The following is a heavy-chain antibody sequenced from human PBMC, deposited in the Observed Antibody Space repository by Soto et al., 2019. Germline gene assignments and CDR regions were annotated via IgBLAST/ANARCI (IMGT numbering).Heavy chain of an antibody. Sequence: EVHLVESGGGSVQPGGSLRLSCAASGLTVSNSYMNWVRQAPGKGLEWVSIIYSGGTTYYADSVRGRFTISRDNSKNILYLQMHSLRADDTAVYYCARDTTVTTPTYFASWGQGTLVIVSS. CDR3: ARDTTVTTPTYFAS. D-gene: IGHD4-17*01. V-gene: IGHV3-66*01. CDR1: GLTVSNSY. CDR2: IYSGGTT. J-gene: IGHJ4*02.